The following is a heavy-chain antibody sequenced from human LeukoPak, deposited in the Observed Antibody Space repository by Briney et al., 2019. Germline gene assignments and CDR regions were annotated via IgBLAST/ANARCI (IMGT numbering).Heavy chain of an antibody. D-gene: IGHD3-3*01. CDR1: GFTFSDYW. Sequence: GGSIRLSCAASGFTFSDYWLAWVRQAPGKGLEYVANIHPHGSDKYYMDFLKGRFTISRDNTKNSLYLQMNSLRPDDTAVYFCARDFRGSLGGYYEDSWGQGTLVTVSS. CDR2: IHPHGSDK. V-gene: IGHV3-7*01. CDR3: ARDFRGSLGGYYEDS. J-gene: IGHJ4*02.